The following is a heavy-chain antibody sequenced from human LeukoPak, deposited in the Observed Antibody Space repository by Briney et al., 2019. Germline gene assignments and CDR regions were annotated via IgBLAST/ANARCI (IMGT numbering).Heavy chain of an antibody. CDR1: GYTFTGYY. Sequence: ASVKVSCKASGYTFTGYYMHWVRQAPGQGLEWMGWINPDSGGTNYAQRFQGRVTMTRDTSITTVYMELSRLRSDDTAVFYCTREDRAGNWFDPWGQGTPVTVSS. V-gene: IGHV1-2*02. CDR2: INPDSGGT. J-gene: IGHJ5*02. D-gene: IGHD2-15*01. CDR3: TREDRAGNWFDP.